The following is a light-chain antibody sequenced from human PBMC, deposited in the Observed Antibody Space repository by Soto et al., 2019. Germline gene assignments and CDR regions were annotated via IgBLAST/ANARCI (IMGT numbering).Light chain of an antibody. Sequence: EIVLTQSPATLSLSPGERATLSCRASQSVSTFLAWYQQKPGQAPRLLIYDASNRATGIPARFSGSGSGTEFTLTISSPEPEDFEVYYCQQRGTWPPTFGPGTKVDIK. CDR1: QSVSTF. CDR3: QQRGTWPPT. J-gene: IGKJ3*01. CDR2: DAS. V-gene: IGKV3-11*01.